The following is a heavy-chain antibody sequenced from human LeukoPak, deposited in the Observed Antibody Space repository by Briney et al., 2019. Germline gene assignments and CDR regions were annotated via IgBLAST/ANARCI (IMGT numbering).Heavy chain of an antibody. V-gene: IGHV1-18*01. D-gene: IGHD3-10*01. Sequence: ASVKVSCKASGYTFTSYGISWVRQAPGQGLEWMGWISAYNGNTNYAQKLQGRVTMTTDTSTSTAYMELRGLRSDDTAVYYCARDPLYYYGSGSPNWFDPWGQGTLVTVSS. J-gene: IGHJ5*02. CDR1: GYTFTSYG. CDR3: ARDPLYYYGSGSPNWFDP. CDR2: ISAYNGNT.